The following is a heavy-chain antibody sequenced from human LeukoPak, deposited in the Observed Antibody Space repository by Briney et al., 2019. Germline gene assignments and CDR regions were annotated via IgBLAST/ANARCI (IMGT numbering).Heavy chain of an antibody. V-gene: IGHV1-8*01. Sequence: ASVKVSCKASGYTFTSYDISWVRQAPGQGLEWMGWMNPNSGNTDYAQKFQGRVTMTRNTSISTAYMELSSLRSADTAVYYCARGGGFESLFDYWGQGTLVTVSS. J-gene: IGHJ4*02. CDR3: ARGGGFESLFDY. D-gene: IGHD3-16*01. CDR1: GYTFTSYD. CDR2: MNPNSGNT.